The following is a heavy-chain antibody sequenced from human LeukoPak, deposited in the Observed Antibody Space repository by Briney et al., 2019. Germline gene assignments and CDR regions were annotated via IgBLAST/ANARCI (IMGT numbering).Heavy chain of an antibody. CDR2: IIPTLGIA. CDR3: ARTVAGLYYFDY. J-gene: IGHJ4*02. D-gene: IGHD6-19*01. CDR1: GGTFSSYA. V-gene: IGHV1-69*04. Sequence: SVKVSCKASGGTFSSYAISWVRQAPGQGLEWMGRIIPTLGIANYAQKFQGRVTITADKSTSTAYMELSSLRAEDTAVYYCARTVAGLYYFDYWGQGTLVTVSS.